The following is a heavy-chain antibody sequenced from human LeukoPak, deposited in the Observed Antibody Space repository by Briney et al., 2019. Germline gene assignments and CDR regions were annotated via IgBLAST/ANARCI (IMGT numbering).Heavy chain of an antibody. J-gene: IGHJ4*02. CDR1: GFTFSTSN. CDR3: ASWSGSSVLDY. D-gene: IGHD3-3*01. V-gene: IGHV3-21*01. CDR2: ITPGGSNM. Sequence: AGGSLRLSCAASGFTFSTSNMNWVRQTPEKGLEWVPTITPGGSNMYYHDSVKGRFTISRDNAKNLLFLQMNSLRAEDTAVYYCASWSGSSVLDYWGQGTLVTVSS.